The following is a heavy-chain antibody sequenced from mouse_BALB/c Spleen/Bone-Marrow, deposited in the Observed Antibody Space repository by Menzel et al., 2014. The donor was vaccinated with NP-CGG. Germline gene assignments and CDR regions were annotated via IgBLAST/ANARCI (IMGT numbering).Heavy chain of an antibody. V-gene: IGHV3-6*02. CDR1: GYSITSGYY. Sequence: EVQVVESGPGLVEPSQSLSLTCSVTGYSITSGYYWNWIRQFPGNKLEWMGYISYDGSNNYNPSLKNRISITRDTSKNQFFLKLNSVTTEDTATYYCARLDGFAYWGQGTLVTVSA. J-gene: IGHJ3*01. CDR2: ISYDGSN. CDR3: ARLDGFAY.